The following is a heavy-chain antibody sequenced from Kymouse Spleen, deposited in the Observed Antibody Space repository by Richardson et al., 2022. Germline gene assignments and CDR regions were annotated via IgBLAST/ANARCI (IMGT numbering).Heavy chain of an antibody. D-gene: IGHD3-10*01. J-gene: IGHJ4*02,IGHJ5*02. CDR3: ARGNVLWFGEL. Sequence: QVQLQQWGAGLLKPSETLSLTCAVYGGSFSGYYWSWIRQPPGKGLEWIGEINHSGSTNYNPSLKSRVTISVDTSKNQFSLKLSSVTAADTAVYYCARGNVLWFGELWGQGTLVTVSS. CDR1: GGSFSGYY. CDR2: INHSGST. V-gene: IGHV4-34*01.